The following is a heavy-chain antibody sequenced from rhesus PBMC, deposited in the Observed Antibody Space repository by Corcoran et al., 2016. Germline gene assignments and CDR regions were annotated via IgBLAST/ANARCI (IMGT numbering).Heavy chain of an antibody. CDR3: ARGSDNGAFDF. D-gene: IGHD2-21*01. J-gene: IGHJ3*01. Sequence: QVQLVQSGPEVKQPGASVKVSCKASGYSSTTDGMNWVRQAPGQGLEWMGWMNTYTGNPTYAQGFTERFVFSMDTSVSTVYLQINSLKGEDTAVYYCARGSDNGAFDFWGQGLRVTVSS. V-gene: IGHV7-193*01. CDR2: MNTYTGNP. CDR1: GYSSTTDG.